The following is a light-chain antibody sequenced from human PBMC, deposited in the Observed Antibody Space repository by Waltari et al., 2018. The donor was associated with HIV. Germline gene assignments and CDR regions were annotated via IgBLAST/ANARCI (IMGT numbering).Light chain of an antibody. CDR2: DVS. J-gene: IGLJ3*02. Sequence: QSALTQPRSVSGSPGQSVTISCTGTSSDVGGYNYVSWYQQHPGKAPKLMIYDVSKRPSGVPERFAGSKSGNTASLTISGLQAEDEADYYCCSYAGSPWVFGGGTKLTVL. CDR3: CSYAGSPWV. V-gene: IGLV2-11*01. CDR1: SSDVGGYNY.